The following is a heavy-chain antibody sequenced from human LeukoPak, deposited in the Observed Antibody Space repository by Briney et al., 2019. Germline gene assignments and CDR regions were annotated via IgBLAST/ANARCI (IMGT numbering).Heavy chain of an antibody. V-gene: IGHV1-18*01. CDR1: GYTFTSHG. CDR2: INAYNGNT. CDR3: ARDLLPEAYFDY. D-gene: IGHD1-14*01. Sequence: ASVKVSCKASGYTFTSHGISWVRQAPGEGLEWMGWINAYNGNTNYAQKFQGRLTMTTDTSTNTANMELRSLTSDDTAVYYCARDLLPEAYFDYWGQGTLVTVSS. J-gene: IGHJ4*02.